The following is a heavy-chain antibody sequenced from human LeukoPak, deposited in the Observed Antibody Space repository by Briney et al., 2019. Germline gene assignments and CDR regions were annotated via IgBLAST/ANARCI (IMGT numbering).Heavy chain of an antibody. Sequence: TSETLSLTCTVSGGSISSSSYYWGWIRQPPGKGLEWIGRIYTSGSTNYNPSLKSRVTISVDTSKNQFSLKLSSVTAADTAVYYCARDHSYGLGVDYWGQGTLVTVSS. CDR3: ARDHSYGLGVDY. D-gene: IGHD5-18*01. V-gene: IGHV4-39*07. J-gene: IGHJ4*02. CDR1: GGSISSSSYY. CDR2: IYTSGST.